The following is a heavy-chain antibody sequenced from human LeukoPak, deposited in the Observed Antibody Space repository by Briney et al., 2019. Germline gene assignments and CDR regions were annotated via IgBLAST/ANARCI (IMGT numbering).Heavy chain of an antibody. J-gene: IGHJ5*02. D-gene: IGHD2-2*01. CDR1: GDSISSGKYY. CDR3: ARAPLGYCSSTSCYDNWFDP. V-gene: IGHV4-61*02. Sequence: SQTLSLTCTVSGDSISSGKYYWSWIRQPAGKGLEWIGSIYYSGSTYYNPSLKSRVTISVDTSKNQFSLKLSSVTAADTAVYYCARAPLGYCSSTSCYDNWFDPWGQGTLVTVSS. CDR2: IYYSGST.